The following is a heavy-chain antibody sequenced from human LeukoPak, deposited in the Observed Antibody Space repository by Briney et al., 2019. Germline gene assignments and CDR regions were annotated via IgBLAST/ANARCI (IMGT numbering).Heavy chain of an antibody. CDR2: IYYSGST. CDR3: ARSCSGGSCYSDWFDP. V-gene: IGHV4-30-4*01. D-gene: IGHD2-15*01. CDR1: GGSISSGDYY. J-gene: IGHJ5*02. Sequence: PSETLSLTCTVSGGSISSGDYYWSWIRQPPGKGLEWIGYIYYSGSTYYNPSLKSRVTISVDTSKNQFSLKLSSVTAADTAVYYCARSCSGGSCYSDWFDPWGQGTLVTVSS.